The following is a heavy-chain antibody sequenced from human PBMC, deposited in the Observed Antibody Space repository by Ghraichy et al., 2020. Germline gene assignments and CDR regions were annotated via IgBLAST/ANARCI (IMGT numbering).Heavy chain of an antibody. CDR3: ARRQHSKNYYYDSSGYYYYYGMDV. Sequence: GGSLRLSCAASGFTFSSYSMNWVRQAPGKGLEWVSYISSSSSTIYYADSVKGRFTISRDNAKNSLYLQMNSLRDEDTAVYYCARRQHSKNYYYDSSGYYYYYGMDVWAQGTTVTVSS. CDR2: ISSSSSTI. J-gene: IGHJ6*02. CDR1: GFTFSSYS. D-gene: IGHD3-22*01. V-gene: IGHV3-48*02.